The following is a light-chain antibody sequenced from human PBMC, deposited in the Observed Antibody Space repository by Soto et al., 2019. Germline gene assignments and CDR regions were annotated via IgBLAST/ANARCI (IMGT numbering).Light chain of an antibody. V-gene: IGKV3-15*01. J-gene: IGKJ1*01. CDR1: QTVIIN. Sequence: EILMTQSPATLSVSPGETASLSCRASQTVIINLAWYQKKPGQAPRLLIYGASTRATGIPARFNGSGSGTEFTLTISSLQAEDFAVYYCQQYDNWPWTFGQGTKVEIK. CDR2: GAS. CDR3: QQYDNWPWT.